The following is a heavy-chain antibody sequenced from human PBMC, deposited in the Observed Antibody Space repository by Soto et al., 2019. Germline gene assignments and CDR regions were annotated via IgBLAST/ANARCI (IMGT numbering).Heavy chain of an antibody. D-gene: IGHD1-26*01. CDR2: TYYRSKWYN. Sequence: SQTLSLTCAISGDSVFSNSAAWNWIRQSPSRGLEWLGRTYYRSKWYNDYAVSVKSRITINPDTSKNQFSLQLNSVTPEDTAVYYCARDLRSYSAAPNYYNYFGMDVWSQGTTVTGSS. CDR1: GDSVFSNSAA. CDR3: ARDLRSYSAAPNYYNYFGMDV. J-gene: IGHJ6*02. V-gene: IGHV6-1*01.